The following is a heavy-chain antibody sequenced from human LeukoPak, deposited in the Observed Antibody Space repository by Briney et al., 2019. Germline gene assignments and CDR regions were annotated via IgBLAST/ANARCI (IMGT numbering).Heavy chain of an antibody. CDR1: GGSFSGYY. D-gene: IGHD2-2*01. V-gene: IGHV4-34*01. CDR2: INHSGST. Sequence: PSETLSLTCAVYGGSFSGYYWSWIRQPPGKGLEWIGEINHSGSTNYNPSLKSRVTISVDTSKNQFSLKLSSVTAADTAVYYCAGAYCSSTSCFPFDYWGQGTLVTVSS. CDR3: AGAYCSSTSCFPFDY. J-gene: IGHJ4*02.